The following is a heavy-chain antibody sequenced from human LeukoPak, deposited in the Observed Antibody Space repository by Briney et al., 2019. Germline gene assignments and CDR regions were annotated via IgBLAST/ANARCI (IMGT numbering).Heavy chain of an antibody. Sequence: ASVKVSCKASGYTFTSYDINWVRQATGRGLEWMGWMNPNSGNTGYAQKFQGRVTMTRNTSISTAYMELSSLRSEDTAVYYCARGRGGAAPFDYWGQGTLVTVSS. V-gene: IGHV1-8*01. CDR3: ARGRGGAAPFDY. J-gene: IGHJ4*02. CDR2: MNPNSGNT. CDR1: GYTFTSYD. D-gene: IGHD3-16*01.